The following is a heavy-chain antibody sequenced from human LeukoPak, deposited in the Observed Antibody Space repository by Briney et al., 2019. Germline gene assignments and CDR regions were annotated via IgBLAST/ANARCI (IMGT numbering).Heavy chain of an antibody. V-gene: IGHV3-20*04. J-gene: IGHJ4*02. CDR1: GFTFSNYA. Sequence: GGSLRLSCAASGFTFSNYAMSWVRQVPGKGLEWVSGINWNGGSTGYADSVKGRFTISRDNAKNSLYLQMNSLRAEDTALYYCAGGDRNGWYFDYWGQGTLVTVSS. CDR3: AGGDRNGWYFDY. CDR2: INWNGGST. D-gene: IGHD6-19*01.